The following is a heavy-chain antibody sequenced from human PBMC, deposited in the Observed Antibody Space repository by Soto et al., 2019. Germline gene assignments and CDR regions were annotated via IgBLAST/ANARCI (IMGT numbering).Heavy chain of an antibody. V-gene: IGHV3-53*01. Sequence: PXRSLRVSCAASGLSFSSNYRSWVRQAPGKGLEWVSLIYSGGSTYFADSVKGRFTVSRDISQNTLYLHMHSLRPEDTAVYYCARDTETVGPTNSGVDYWGQGTLVTVTS. D-gene: IGHD1-26*01. CDR2: IYSGGST. J-gene: IGHJ4*02. CDR1: GLSFSSNY. CDR3: ARDTETVGPTNSGVDY.